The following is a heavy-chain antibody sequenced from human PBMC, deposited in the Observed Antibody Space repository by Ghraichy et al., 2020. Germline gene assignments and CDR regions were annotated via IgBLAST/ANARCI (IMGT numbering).Heavy chain of an antibody. D-gene: IGHD6-19*01. V-gene: IGHV3-33*01. Sequence: GGSLRLSCAASGFTFSSYGMHWVRQAPGKGLEWVAVIWYDGSNKYYADSVKGRFTISRDNSKNTLYLQMNSLRAEDTAVYYCARTYSSGWPYYYYYGMDVWGPGPTLTVSS. CDR1: GFTFSSYG. CDR3: ARTYSSGWPYYYYYGMDV. J-gene: IGHJ6*02. CDR2: IWYDGSNK.